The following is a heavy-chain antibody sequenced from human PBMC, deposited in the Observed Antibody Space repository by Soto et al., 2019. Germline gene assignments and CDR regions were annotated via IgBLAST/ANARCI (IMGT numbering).Heavy chain of an antibody. D-gene: IGHD1-1*01. CDR2: FSGGGGGT. CDR1: GFIISDYG. Sequence: EVQLLDSGGGLVQPGGSLRLSCAVSGFIISDYGVTWVRQAPGKGLEWVSGFSGGGGGTFYADSVKGRFTISRDDPKNTAYPQMNSLGAEDTAVYYCVRWNGFGDRWGQGTLVTVSS. V-gene: IGHV3-23*01. J-gene: IGHJ5*02. CDR3: VRWNGFGDR.